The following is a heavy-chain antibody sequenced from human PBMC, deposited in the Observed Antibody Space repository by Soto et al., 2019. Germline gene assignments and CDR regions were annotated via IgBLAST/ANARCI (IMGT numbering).Heavy chain of an antibody. Sequence: GSLRLSCAACGLTFSSYAMHWFRQTPGKGLEYVSVISSNGGSTDYANSVKGRFTISRDNSKNTLYLQMGSLRAEDTAVYYCAKDLLRGALYYYYGMDVWGQGTTVTVS. V-gene: IGHV3-64*01. J-gene: IGHJ6*02. D-gene: IGHD2-15*01. CDR3: AKDLLRGALYYYYGMDV. CDR2: ISSNGGST. CDR1: GLTFSSYA.